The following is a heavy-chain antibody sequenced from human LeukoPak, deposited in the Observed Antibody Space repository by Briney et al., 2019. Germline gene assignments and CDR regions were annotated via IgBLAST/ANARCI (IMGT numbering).Heavy chain of an antibody. CDR1: GGSFSGYY. D-gene: IGHD6-6*01. Sequence: SETLSLTCAVYGGSFSGYYWSWIRQPPGKGLEWIGEINHSGSTSYNPSHKSRVTMSLDTSKNQFSLKLTSVTAADTAVYYCAREPSNLAGRPDWFDPWGRGTLVTVSS. CDR3: AREPSNLAGRPDWFDP. J-gene: IGHJ5*02. V-gene: IGHV4-34*01. CDR2: INHSGST.